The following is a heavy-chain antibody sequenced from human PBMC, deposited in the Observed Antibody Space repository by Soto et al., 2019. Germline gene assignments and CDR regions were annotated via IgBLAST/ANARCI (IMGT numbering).Heavy chain of an antibody. V-gene: IGHV4-30-2*01. Sequence: PSETLSLTCADSGGSISSGGYSWSWIRQPPGKGLEWIGYIYHSGSTYYNPSLKSRVTISVDRSKNQFSLKLSSVTAADTAVYYCASGLVTTLHYWGQGTLVTVS. J-gene: IGHJ4*02. CDR2: IYHSGST. CDR3: ASGLVTTLHY. D-gene: IGHD4-17*01. CDR1: GGSISSGGYS.